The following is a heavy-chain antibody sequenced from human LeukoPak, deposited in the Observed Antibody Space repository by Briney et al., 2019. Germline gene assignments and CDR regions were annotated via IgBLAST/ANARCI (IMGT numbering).Heavy chain of an antibody. Sequence: PSQTLSLTCTVSGGSISSSGHYWTWIRQPAGKGLEWVGRIYSGGSINYNPSLKSRVTILLDTSKNQFSLKLSSVTAADTAVYYCARGRLLLWFGELYRHLSRYYFDYWGQGTLVTVSS. V-gene: IGHV4-61*02. CDR3: ARGRLLLWFGELYRHLSRYYFDY. J-gene: IGHJ4*02. CDR2: IYSGGSI. D-gene: IGHD3-10*01. CDR1: GGSISSSGHY.